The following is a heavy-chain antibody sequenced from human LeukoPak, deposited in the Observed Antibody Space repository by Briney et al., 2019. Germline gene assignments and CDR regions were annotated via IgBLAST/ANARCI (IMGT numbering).Heavy chain of an antibody. J-gene: IGHJ4*02. V-gene: IGHV3-21*01. Sequence: GGSLRLSCAASGFTFSSYSMNWVRQAPGKGPEWVSSISSSSTYIYYADSVKGRFTISRDNAKNSLYLQMNSLRAEDTAVYYCAAGYSGYDLKIDYWGQGTLVTVSS. D-gene: IGHD5-12*01. CDR1: GFTFSSYS. CDR3: AAGYSGYDLKIDY. CDR2: ISSSSTYI.